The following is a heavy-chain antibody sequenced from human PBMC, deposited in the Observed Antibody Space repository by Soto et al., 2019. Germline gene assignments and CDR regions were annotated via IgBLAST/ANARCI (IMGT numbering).Heavy chain of an antibody. D-gene: IGHD3-22*01. Sequence: PGESLKISCKGSGYSFTSYWIGWVRQMSGKGLEWMGIIYPGDSDTRYSPSFQGQVTISADKSVSTAYLQWRSLKASDTAKYYCATAPYELLYYGMDVWGQGTTVTVSS. CDR1: GYSFTSYW. J-gene: IGHJ6*02. V-gene: IGHV5-51*01. CDR2: IYPGDSDT. CDR3: ATAPYELLYYGMDV.